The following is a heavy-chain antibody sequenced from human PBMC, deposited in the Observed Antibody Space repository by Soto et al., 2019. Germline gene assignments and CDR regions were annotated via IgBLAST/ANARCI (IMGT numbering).Heavy chain of an antibody. Sequence: QVQLVQSGAEVKKPGASVKVSCKASGYTFASYDINWVRQATGQGLEWMGWMNPNSGKTGYAQQFQGRVTMTRNTSINTANMDLRSMTSEDTAMYYCERGAGVSWGRGTLVSVSS. J-gene: IGHJ5*02. CDR3: ERGAGVS. V-gene: IGHV1-8*01. CDR1: GYTFASYD. D-gene: IGHD3-10*01. CDR2: MNPNSGKT.